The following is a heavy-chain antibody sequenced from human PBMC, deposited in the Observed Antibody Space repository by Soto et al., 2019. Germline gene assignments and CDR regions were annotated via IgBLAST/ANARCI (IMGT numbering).Heavy chain of an antibody. CDR2: ISAGGGNT. J-gene: IGHJ5*02. CDR1: GFTFSSYA. D-gene: IGHD1-1*01. V-gene: IGHV3-23*01. CDR3: AQTTPSIHWFDP. Sequence: EVQLLESGGGLVQPGGSLRLSCAASGFTFSSYAMSWVRQAPGKGLEWVSAISAGGGNTYYRDSVKGRFNISRDNSKNTLYLQMNSLRAEDTAVYFCAQTTPSIHWFDPWGQGTLVTVSS.